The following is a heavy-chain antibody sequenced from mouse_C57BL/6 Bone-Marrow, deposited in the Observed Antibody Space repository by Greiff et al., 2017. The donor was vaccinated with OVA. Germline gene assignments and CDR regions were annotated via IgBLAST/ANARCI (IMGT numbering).Heavy chain of an antibody. Sequence: EVKLMESGGGLVKPGGSLKLSCAASGFTFSDYGMHWVRQAPEKGLAWVAYISSGSSTIYYADTVKGRFTISRDNAKNTLFLQMTSLRSEDTAMYYCAREGSPYWYFDVWGTGTTVTVAS. D-gene: IGHD1-1*02. CDR3: AREGSPYWYFDV. CDR2: ISSGSSTI. V-gene: IGHV5-17*01. J-gene: IGHJ1*03. CDR1: GFTFSDYG.